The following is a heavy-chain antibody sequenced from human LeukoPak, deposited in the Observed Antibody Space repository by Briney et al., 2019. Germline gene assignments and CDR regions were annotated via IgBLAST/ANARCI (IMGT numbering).Heavy chain of an antibody. V-gene: IGHV3-74*01. D-gene: IGHD2-15*01. CDR3: ARGYCSGGTCYSAILFDY. Sequence: PGGSLRLSCAASGFSFTSYWMHWVRQAPGKGLVWVSGINSDGSSTSYADSVKGRFTISRDNAKNTLYLQMNGLRAEDTAVYYCARGYCSGGTCYSAILFDYWGQGTLVTVSS. CDR2: INSDGSST. CDR1: GFSFTSYW. J-gene: IGHJ4*02.